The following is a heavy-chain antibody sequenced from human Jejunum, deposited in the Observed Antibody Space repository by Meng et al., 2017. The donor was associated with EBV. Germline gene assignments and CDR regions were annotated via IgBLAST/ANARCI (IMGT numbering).Heavy chain of an antibody. CDR1: GASISDYN. J-gene: IGHJ4*02. CDR3: ARDRGTAREFDI. V-gene: IGHV4-59*01. CDR2: VFNRGSS. D-gene: IGHD3-10*01. Sequence: QVQLQESGPGLVNPSETLSLTCTVSGASISDYNWSWIRQSPGKGLEWIGFVFNRGSSNYNPSLRSRVAMSLDTSRNKFSLKLNSVTAADTAVYYCARDRGTAREFDIWGQGTLVTVSS.